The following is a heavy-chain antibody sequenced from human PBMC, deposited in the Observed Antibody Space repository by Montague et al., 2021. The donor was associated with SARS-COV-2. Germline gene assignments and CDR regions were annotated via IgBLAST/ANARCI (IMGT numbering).Heavy chain of an antibody. CDR1: GGSINTNNW. V-gene: IGHV4-4*02. CDR3: ARGRLVGDSSSWYYFDY. D-gene: IGHD6-13*01. J-gene: IGHJ4*02. CDR2: IFHSGIT. Sequence: RLSLTRAVSGGSINTNNWWTWVRQPPGEGLEWIGQIFHSGITNYNPSLESRVTISVDKSKNQFSLRLSSVTAADTAVYYCARGRLVGDSSSWYYFDYWGQGTLVAVSS.